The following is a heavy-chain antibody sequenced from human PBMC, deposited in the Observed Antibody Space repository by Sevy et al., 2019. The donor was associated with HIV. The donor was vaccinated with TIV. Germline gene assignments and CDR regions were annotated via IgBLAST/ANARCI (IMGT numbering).Heavy chain of an antibody. CDR2: ISYDGSNK. D-gene: IGHD3-16*02. CDR3: ARASHMITFGGVIVIDGIDY. V-gene: IGHV3-30*09. CDR1: GLTFSNYA. Sequence: GGSLRLSCAASGLTFSNYAIHWVRQAPGKGLEWVAVISYDGSNKDYADSVKGRFAISRDNSKNTLYLQMNRLRVEDTAVYYCARASHMITFGGVIVIDGIDYWGQGTLVTVSS. J-gene: IGHJ4*02.